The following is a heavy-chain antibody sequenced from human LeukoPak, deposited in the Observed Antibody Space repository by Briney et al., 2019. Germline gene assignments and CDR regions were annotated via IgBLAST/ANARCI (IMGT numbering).Heavy chain of an antibody. Sequence: PGGSLRLSCAASGFTFSSYGMHWVRQAPGKGLEWVAVISYDGSNKYYADSVKGRFTISRDNSKNTLYLQMNSLRAENTAVYYCAKSEAILTINTYFDYWGQGTLVSASS. J-gene: IGHJ4*02. D-gene: IGHD3-9*01. V-gene: IGHV3-30*18. CDR1: GFTFSSYG. CDR2: ISYDGSNK. CDR3: AKSEAILTINTYFDY.